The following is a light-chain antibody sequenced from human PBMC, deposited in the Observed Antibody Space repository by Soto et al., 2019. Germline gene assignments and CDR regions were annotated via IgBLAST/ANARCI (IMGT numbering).Light chain of an antibody. Sequence: EVVLSQSPGTLSLCPGERATLSCRASQSVTSNYLAWYQQKRGQAPRLLIWGASIRATGLPDRFSGGGSGTDFTLTISRLEAEDFAVYYCQQYGSSPGTFGQGTKVDIK. CDR1: QSVTSNY. CDR2: GAS. V-gene: IGKV3-20*01. CDR3: QQYGSSPGT. J-gene: IGKJ1*01.